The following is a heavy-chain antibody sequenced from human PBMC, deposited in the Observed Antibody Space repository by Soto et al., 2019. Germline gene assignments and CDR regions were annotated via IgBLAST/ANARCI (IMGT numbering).Heavy chain of an antibody. V-gene: IGHV4-39*01. J-gene: IGHJ5*01. CDR2: IYYSGST. Sequence: PGKGLEWIGSIYYSGSTYYNPSLKSRVTISVDTSKNQFSLKLSSVTAADTAVYYWQRTAIAVPGHPLHSWCPATPVSAFS. CDR3: QRTAIAVPGHPLHS. D-gene: IGHD4-17*01.